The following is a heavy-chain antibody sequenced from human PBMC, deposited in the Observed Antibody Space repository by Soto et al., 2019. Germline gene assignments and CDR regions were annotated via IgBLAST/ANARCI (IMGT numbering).Heavy chain of an antibody. D-gene: IGHD2-8*01. Sequence: GGSLRLSCAASGFTFSSYAMSWVRQAPGKGLEWVSAISASGGTTYYADSVKGRFTISRDNSKNTLYVQMSSLRAEDTAVYHCAKAWGTNGFPNWFDPWGQGTLVTVSS. CDR3: AKAWGTNGFPNWFDP. CDR1: GFTFSSYA. V-gene: IGHV3-23*01. CDR2: ISASGGTT. J-gene: IGHJ5*02.